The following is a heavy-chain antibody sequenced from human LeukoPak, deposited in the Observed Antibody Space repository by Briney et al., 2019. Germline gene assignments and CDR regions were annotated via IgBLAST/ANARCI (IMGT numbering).Heavy chain of an antibody. CDR1: GYTFTSYA. Sequence: ASVKVSCKASGYTFTSYAMHWVRQAPGQRLEWMGWINAGNGNTKYSQKFQGRVTITRDTSASTAYMELSSLRSEDTAVYYCARDARRRGYDILTGYVLQHWGQGTLVTVSS. J-gene: IGHJ1*01. CDR2: INAGNGNT. CDR3: ARDARRRGYDILTGYVLQH. V-gene: IGHV1-3*01. D-gene: IGHD3-9*01.